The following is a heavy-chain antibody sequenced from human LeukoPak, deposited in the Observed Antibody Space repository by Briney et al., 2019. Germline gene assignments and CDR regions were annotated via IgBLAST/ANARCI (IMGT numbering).Heavy chain of an antibody. J-gene: IGHJ4*02. V-gene: IGHV3-33*01. Sequence: GGSLRLSCAASGFTFSSYGMHWVRQASGKGLEWVAVIWYDGSNKYYADSVKGRFTISRDNSKNTLYLQMNSLRAEDTAIYYCAREGYYGSGSPPSLYFDYWGQGTLVTVSS. CDR2: IWYDGSNK. CDR1: GFTFSSYG. CDR3: AREGYYGSGSPPSLYFDY. D-gene: IGHD3-10*01.